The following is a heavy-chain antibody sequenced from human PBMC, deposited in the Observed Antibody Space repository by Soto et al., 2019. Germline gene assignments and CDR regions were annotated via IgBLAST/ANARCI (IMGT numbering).Heavy chain of an antibody. Sequence: SETLSLTCTVSGGSISSTTYYWGWIRQPPGKGLEWIGNIYYSGSTYNNPSLKSRVTISVDTSKNQFSLKLSSVTAADTAVYYCARLGGFGEFYYYYGMEVWGQGTTVTVSS. CDR1: GGSISSTTYY. V-gene: IGHV4-39*07. D-gene: IGHD3-10*01. CDR2: IYYSGST. J-gene: IGHJ6*02. CDR3: ARLGGFGEFYYYYGMEV.